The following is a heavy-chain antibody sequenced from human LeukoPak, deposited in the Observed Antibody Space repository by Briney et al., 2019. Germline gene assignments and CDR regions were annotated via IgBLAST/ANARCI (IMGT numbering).Heavy chain of an antibody. D-gene: IGHD4-11*01. CDR2: IWSDGTNQ. Sequence: GGSLTLSCVASQFTFSHYGMHWVRQAPGRGLEWVAVIWSDGTNQYYADSVKGRFTISRDDSQNTVYLQMNRLRAEDTAVYFCAKDAQRGFDYSNSLEYWGKGTLVTVSS. CDR3: AKDAQRGFDYSNSLEY. J-gene: IGHJ4*02. V-gene: IGHV3-33*06. CDR1: QFTFSHYG.